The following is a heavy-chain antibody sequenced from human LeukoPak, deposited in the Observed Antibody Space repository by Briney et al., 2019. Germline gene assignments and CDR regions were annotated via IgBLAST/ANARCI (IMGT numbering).Heavy chain of an antibody. Sequence: GGSLRLSCAASGFTFSSYSMNWVRQAPGKGLEWVSSISSSSSYIYYADSVKGRFTISRDNAKNSLYLQMNSLRAEDTAVYYCARDPSGPLYYFDYWGQGTLVTVSS. D-gene: IGHD1-14*01. V-gene: IGHV3-21*01. CDR2: ISSSSSYI. J-gene: IGHJ4*02. CDR3: ARDPSGPLYYFDY. CDR1: GFTFSSYS.